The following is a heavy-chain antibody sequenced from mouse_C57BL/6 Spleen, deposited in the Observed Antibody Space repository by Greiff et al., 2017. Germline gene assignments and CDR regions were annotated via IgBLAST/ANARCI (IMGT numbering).Heavy chain of an antibody. V-gene: IGHV1-82*01. CDR2: IYPGDGDT. CDR1: GYAFSSSW. J-gene: IGHJ1*03. Sequence: QVQLQQSGPELVKPGASVKISCKASGYAFSSSWMNWVKQRPGKGLEWIGRIYPGDGDTNYNGKFKGKATLTADKSSSTAYMQLSSLTSEDSAVYFCAEGDYDQNFDVWGTGTTVTVSS. CDR3: AEGDYDQNFDV. D-gene: IGHD2-4*01.